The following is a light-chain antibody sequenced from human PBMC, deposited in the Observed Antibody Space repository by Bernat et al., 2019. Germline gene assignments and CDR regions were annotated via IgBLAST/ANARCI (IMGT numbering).Light chain of an antibody. CDR2: EVT. CDR3: CSYAGRSTFEV. CDR1: SSDVGSYNL. V-gene: IGLV2-23*02. J-gene: IGLJ2*01. Sequence: QSALTQPASVSGSPGQSITISCTGTSSDVGSYNLVSWYQQHPGKAPKLIIYEVTKRPSGVSNRFSGSKSGNTASLTISGLQPEDEADYFCCSYAGRSTFEVFGGGTELTVL.